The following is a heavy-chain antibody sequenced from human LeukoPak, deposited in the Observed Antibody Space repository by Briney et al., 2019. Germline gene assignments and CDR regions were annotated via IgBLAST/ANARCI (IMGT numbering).Heavy chain of an antibody. CDR3: ARGPLPYGDFDY. V-gene: IGHV4-34*01. J-gene: IGHJ4*02. CDR2: INHSGST. CDR1: GGSFSGYY. Sequence: SETLSLTCAVYGGSFSGYYWSWIRQPPGKGLEWIGEINHSGSTNYNPSLKSRVTISVDTSKNQFSLKLSPVTAADTAVYYCARGPLPYGDFDYWGQGTLVTVSS. D-gene: IGHD4-17*01.